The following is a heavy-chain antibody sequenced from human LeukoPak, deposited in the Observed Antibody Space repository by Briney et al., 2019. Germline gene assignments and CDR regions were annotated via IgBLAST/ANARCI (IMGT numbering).Heavy chain of an antibody. D-gene: IGHD2/OR15-2a*01. Sequence: GSSVKVSCKASGGTFSSYAISWVRQAPGQGLEWMGGIIPIFGTANYAQKFQGRVTIAADESATTTYMELRSLKSEDTGVYYCVKPLTTSSSGWDDAFDIWGQGTLVTVSS. CDR1: GGTFSSYA. CDR2: IIPIFGTA. J-gene: IGHJ3*02. V-gene: IGHV1-69*01. CDR3: VKPLTTSSSGWDDAFDI.